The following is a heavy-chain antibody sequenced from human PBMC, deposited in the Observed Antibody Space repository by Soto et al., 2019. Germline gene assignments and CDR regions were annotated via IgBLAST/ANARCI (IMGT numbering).Heavy chain of an antibody. CDR3: VRHAKLTSVAANVGYYYGLDI. J-gene: IGHJ6*02. V-gene: IGHV3-23*01. D-gene: IGHD2-15*01. CDR2: IGTSGAGT. CDR1: GFIFSTSA. Sequence: GGSLSLSCAASGFIFSTSALSWVRLAQGKGLAWVPVIGTSGAGTYYAYSVNGRFTTPRDNSKNTVYLQLSSLTPASTPPHVFVRHAKLTSVAANVGYYYGLDILGPGTTVTVSS.